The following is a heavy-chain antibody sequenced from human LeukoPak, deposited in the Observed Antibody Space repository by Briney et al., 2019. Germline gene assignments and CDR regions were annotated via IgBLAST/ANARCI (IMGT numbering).Heavy chain of an antibody. CDR3: ARDSGIAAAGSFDP. J-gene: IGHJ5*02. V-gene: IGHV4-34*01. Sequence: SETLSLTCAVYGGSFSGYYWSWIRQPPGKGLEWIGEINHSGSTNYNPSLKSRVTISVDTSKNQFSLKLSSVTAADTAVYYCARDSGIAAAGSFDPWGQGTLVTVSS. CDR1: GGSFSGYY. D-gene: IGHD6-13*01. CDR2: INHSGST.